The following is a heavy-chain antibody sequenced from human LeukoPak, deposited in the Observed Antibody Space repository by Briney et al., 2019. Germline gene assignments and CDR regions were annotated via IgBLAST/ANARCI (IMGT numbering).Heavy chain of an antibody. Sequence: GGSLRLSCAASGFTFSNYGMHWVRQAPGKGLDWVAFIRYDGSNKYSADSVKGRFTISRDNSKNTLYLQMNSLRAEDTAVYSCARGADGVSSNSRGWFDPWGQGTLVTVSS. CDR1: GFTFSNYG. CDR2: IRYDGSNK. V-gene: IGHV3-30*02. D-gene: IGHD2-15*01. J-gene: IGHJ5*02. CDR3: ARGADGVSSNSRGWFDP.